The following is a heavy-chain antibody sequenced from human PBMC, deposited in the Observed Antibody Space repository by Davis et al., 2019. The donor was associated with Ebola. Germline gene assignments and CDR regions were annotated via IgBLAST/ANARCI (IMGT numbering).Heavy chain of an antibody. J-gene: IGHJ4*02. Sequence: AASVKVSCKASGFSFSDYGITWVRQAPGQGLQFMGWISAYTGHTNYTQTFQGRVAMTIDTSPNTLYMELRSLRSDDAAMYYCVRSNSWYGDYWGRGTLVTVSS. D-gene: IGHD6-13*01. V-gene: IGHV1-18*01. CDR1: GFSFSDYG. CDR3: VRSNSWYGDY. CDR2: ISAYTGHT.